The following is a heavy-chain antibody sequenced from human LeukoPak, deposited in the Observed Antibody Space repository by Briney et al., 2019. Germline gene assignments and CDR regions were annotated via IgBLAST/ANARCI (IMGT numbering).Heavy chain of an antibody. CDR3: ARGLTILAIDY. D-gene: IGHD3-3*01. CDR2: IYYSGST. Sequence: PSETLSLTCTVSGGSISSYYWSWIRQPPGKGLEWIGYIYYSGSTNYNPSLKSRVTISVDTSKNQFSLKLSSVTAADTAVYYCARGLTILAIDYWGQGTLATVSS. V-gene: IGHV4-59*01. CDR1: GGSISSYY. J-gene: IGHJ4*02.